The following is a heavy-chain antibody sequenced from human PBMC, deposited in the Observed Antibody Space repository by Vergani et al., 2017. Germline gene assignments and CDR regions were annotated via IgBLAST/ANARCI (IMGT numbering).Heavy chain of an antibody. D-gene: IGHD5-18*01. V-gene: IGHV4-59*12. CDR3: ARGYSYGFFDAFDI. Sequence: QVQLQESGPGLVKPSETLSLTCTVSGGSISSYYWSWIRQPPGKGLEWIGDIYYSGSTNYNPSLKSRVTISVDTSKNQFSLKLSSVTAADTAVYYCARGYSYGFFDAFDIWGRGTMVTVSS. CDR2: IYYSGST. CDR1: GGSISSYY. J-gene: IGHJ3*02.